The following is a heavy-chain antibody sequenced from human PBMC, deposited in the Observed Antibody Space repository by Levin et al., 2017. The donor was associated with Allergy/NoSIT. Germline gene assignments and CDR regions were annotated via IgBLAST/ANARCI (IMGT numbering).Heavy chain of an antibody. CDR2: INHSGST. CDR3: ARGDRDSSGYYYVSTWFDY. V-gene: IGHV4-34*01. Sequence: SETLSLTCAVYGGSFSGYYWSWIRQPPGKGLEWIGEINHSGSTNYNPSLKSRVTISVDTSKNQFSLKLSSVTAADTAVYYCARGDRDSSGYYYVSTWFDYWGQGTLVTVSS. J-gene: IGHJ4*02. CDR1: GGSFSGYY. D-gene: IGHD3-22*01.